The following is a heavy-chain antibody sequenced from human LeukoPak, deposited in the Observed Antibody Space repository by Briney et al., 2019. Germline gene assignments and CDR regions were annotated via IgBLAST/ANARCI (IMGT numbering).Heavy chain of an antibody. Sequence: PGGSLRLSCAVSGFTFSSDAMSWVRQAPGKGLEWVSSISGSGGSTYYADSVKGRFTVSRDTSKNTLDLQMNSLRAEDTAIYYCAKASITIFGVVSNPFDYWGQGTLVTVSS. D-gene: IGHD3-3*01. CDR1: GFTFSSDA. CDR2: ISGSGGST. J-gene: IGHJ4*02. V-gene: IGHV3-23*01. CDR3: AKASITIFGVVSNPFDY.